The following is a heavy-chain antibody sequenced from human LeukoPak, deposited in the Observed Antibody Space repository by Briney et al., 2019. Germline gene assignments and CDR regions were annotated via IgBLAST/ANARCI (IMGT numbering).Heavy chain of an antibody. Sequence: GGSLRLSCAASGFTFSSHWMTWVRQAPGKGLEWVANIKTDGSDKYYVDSVKGRFTISRDNAKNSLYLPMNSLRAEDTAVYYCARTSKYSFDIWGQGTMVTVSS. J-gene: IGHJ3*02. CDR2: IKTDGSDK. V-gene: IGHV3-7*04. CDR1: GFTFSSHW. CDR3: ARTSKYSFDI. D-gene: IGHD2/OR15-2a*01.